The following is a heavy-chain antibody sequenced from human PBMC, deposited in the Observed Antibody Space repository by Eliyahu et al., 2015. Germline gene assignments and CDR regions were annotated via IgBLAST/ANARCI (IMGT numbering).Heavy chain of an antibody. D-gene: IGHD5-18*01. J-gene: IGHJ4*02. CDR1: GFTFSLYA. V-gene: IGHV3-23*01. CDR2: ISGTGDNT. CDR3: AKEARGIEQAY. Sequence: EVQLLQSGGGLVQPGGSLRLSCAASGFTFSLYAMSWVRQAPGKGPEWVSGISGTGDNTDYADSVKGRFSVSRDYSKNTLYLEMSSLRPEDTAVYYCAKEARGIEQAYWGQGTLVTVSS.